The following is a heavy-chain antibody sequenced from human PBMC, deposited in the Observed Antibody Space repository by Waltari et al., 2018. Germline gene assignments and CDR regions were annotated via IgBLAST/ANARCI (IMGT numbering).Heavy chain of an antibody. CDR2: INQAGSLK. Sequence: EVQLLRSGCAFFYPWGCLASSCGASGSSLSRDWLTWVRQAPGKGREWVASINQAGSLKYYVDAVKGRCTIYRDSTKNSLYMKMNSLRAEDTAVYHCQLWPPPQFDYWGQGTLVTVSS. D-gene: IGHD2-2*01. J-gene: IGHJ4*02. V-gene: IGHV3-7*01. CDR3: QLWPPPQFDY. CDR1: GSSLSRDW.